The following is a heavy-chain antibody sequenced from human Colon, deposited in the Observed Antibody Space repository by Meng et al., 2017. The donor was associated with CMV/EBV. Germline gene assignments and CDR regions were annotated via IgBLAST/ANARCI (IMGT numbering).Heavy chain of an antibody. CDR2: ISGSGLST. CDR1: GFTFSDFD. Sequence: GESLKISCSASGFTFSDFDMTWVRQAPGKGLEWVSSISGSGLSTFYSDAVEGRFTISRDNSKNTLYLQMNSLRAEDTAAYYCAKVFPGIVGSSTPHDAFDIWGQGTVVTVSS. CDR3: AKVFPGIVGSSTPHDAFDI. J-gene: IGHJ3*02. V-gene: IGHV3-23*01. D-gene: IGHD1-26*01.